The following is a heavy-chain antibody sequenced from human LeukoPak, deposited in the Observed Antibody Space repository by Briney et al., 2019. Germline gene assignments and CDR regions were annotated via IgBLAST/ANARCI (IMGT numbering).Heavy chain of an antibody. V-gene: IGHV3-9*01. D-gene: IGHD3-16*01. Sequence: GGSLRLSCVASGFTFGDYAMRWVRQAAGKGLEWVSGISWNGGTLDYADSVKGRFTISRDNAKNSMYLQMNSLRAEDTALYYCARDTSSTLYYYYGMDVWGQGPTVTVSS. CDR2: ISWNGGTL. CDR3: ARDTSSTLYYYYGMDV. CDR1: GFTFGDYA. J-gene: IGHJ6*02.